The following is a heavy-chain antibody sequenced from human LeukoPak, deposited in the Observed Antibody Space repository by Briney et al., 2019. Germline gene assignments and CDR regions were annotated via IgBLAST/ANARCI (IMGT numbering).Heavy chain of an antibody. D-gene: IGHD2-21*02. J-gene: IGHJ4*02. Sequence: GASVKVSCKASGYRFISHYIHWVRQAPGLGPDWLGWMHAGNGNTRYPAKFEGRVTMTRDTYSNTAYMDLTSLTSDDTAIYYCAREGSYCVGGDCYSFDFWGQGTLITVSS. CDR3: AREGSYCVGGDCYSFDF. CDR1: GYRFISHY. V-gene: IGHV1-2*02. CDR2: MHAGNGNT.